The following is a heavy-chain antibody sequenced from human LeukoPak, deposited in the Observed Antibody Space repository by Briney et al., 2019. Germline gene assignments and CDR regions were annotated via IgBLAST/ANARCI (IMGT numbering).Heavy chain of an antibody. Sequence: GGSLRLSCADSGFTVSSNYMSGVRQAPGKGLEWVSVIYSGGSTYYADSVKGRFTISRDNSKNTLYLQMNSLRAEDTAVYYCATVGNTGLLIDYWGQGTLVTVSS. V-gene: IGHV3-53*01. CDR3: ATVGNTGLLIDY. D-gene: IGHD3-22*01. CDR1: GFTVSSNY. J-gene: IGHJ4*02. CDR2: IYSGGST.